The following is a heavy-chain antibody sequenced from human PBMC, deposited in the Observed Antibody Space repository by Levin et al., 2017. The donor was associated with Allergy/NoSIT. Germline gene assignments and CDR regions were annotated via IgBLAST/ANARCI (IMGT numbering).Heavy chain of an antibody. D-gene: IGHD4-23*01. V-gene: IGHV3-23*01. Sequence: SCAASGFTFSSEAMSWVRQAPGKGLEWVSSISGSGGSTNYADSVRGRFTISRDNSKNTLYLQMDSLRADDTAVYFCAKSIRVVTHYCDYWGQGTLVTVSS. CDR2: ISGSGGST. J-gene: IGHJ4*02. CDR3: AKSIRVVTHYCDY. CDR1: GFTFSSEA.